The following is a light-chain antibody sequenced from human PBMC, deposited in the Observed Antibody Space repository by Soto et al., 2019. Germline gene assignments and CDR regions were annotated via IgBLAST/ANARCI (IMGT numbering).Light chain of an antibody. CDR1: QSVSIW. Sequence: DIHLTHSPSTLSASVGDRVTITCVASQSVSIWLAWYRQKPGKAPEVLVWDASSLQSGVPSRFSGSGSGTEFTLTISSLRPDDFATYYCQQYNSYLTWTFGQGTKVDIK. J-gene: IGKJ1*01. CDR3: QQYNSYLTWT. V-gene: IGKV1-5*01. CDR2: DAS.